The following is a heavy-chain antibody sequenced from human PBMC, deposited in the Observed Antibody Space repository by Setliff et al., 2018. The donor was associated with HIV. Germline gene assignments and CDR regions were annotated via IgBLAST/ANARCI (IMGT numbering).Heavy chain of an antibody. V-gene: IGHV3-49*04. CDR3: AKEGSSGY. Sequence: GGSLRLSCTASGFTFGDYAMSWVRQAPGKGLEWVGFIRSKAYGGTTEYAASVKGRFTISRDDSKSIAYLQMNSLKTEDTAVYYCAKEGSSGYWGQGTLVTVS. D-gene: IGHD6-19*01. J-gene: IGHJ4*02. CDR1: GFTFGDYA. CDR2: IRSKAYGGTT.